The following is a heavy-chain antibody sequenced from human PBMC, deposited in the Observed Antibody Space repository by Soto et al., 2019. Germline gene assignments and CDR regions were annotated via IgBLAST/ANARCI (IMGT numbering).Heavy chain of an antibody. CDR2: INHSGST. V-gene: IGHV4-34*02. J-gene: IGHJ4*02. CDR1: GGSFSGYY. D-gene: IGHD3-10*01. Sequence: QVHLQQWGAGLLKPSETLSLTCAVYGGSFSGYYRSWIRQPPGKGLEWIGEINHSGSTNYNPSLKSRVTISVDTSKNQFSLRLSSVTAADTAVYYCAGSTGVLLWFGELSPLDYWGQGTLVTVYS. CDR3: AGSTGVLLWFGELSPLDY.